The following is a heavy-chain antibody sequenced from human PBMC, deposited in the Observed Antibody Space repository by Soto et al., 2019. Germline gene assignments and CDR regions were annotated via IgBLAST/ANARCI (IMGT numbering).Heavy chain of an antibody. CDR1: GYTFTGYY. V-gene: IGHV1-2*04. CDR2: INPNSGGT. D-gene: IGHD6-13*01. J-gene: IGHJ4*02. CDR3: ARDLIAAAASLFDY. Sequence: ASVKVSCKASGYTFTGYYMHWVRQAPGQGLEWMGWINPNSGGTNYAQKFQDWVTMTRDTSISTAYMELSRLRSDDTAVYYCARDLIAAAASLFDYWGQGTLVTVSS.